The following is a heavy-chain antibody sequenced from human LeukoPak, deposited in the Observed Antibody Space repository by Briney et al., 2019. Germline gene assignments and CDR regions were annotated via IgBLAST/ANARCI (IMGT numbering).Heavy chain of an antibody. Sequence: ASVKVSCKASGYTFTSYDINWVRQATGQGLEWMGWMNPNSGNTGYAQKFQGRVTMTRNTSISTAYMELSRLRSDDTAVYYCASGGATKGMLFDYWGQGTLVTVSS. J-gene: IGHJ4*02. CDR2: MNPNSGNT. CDR3: ASGGATKGMLFDY. CDR1: GYTFTSYD. V-gene: IGHV1-8*01. D-gene: IGHD1-26*01.